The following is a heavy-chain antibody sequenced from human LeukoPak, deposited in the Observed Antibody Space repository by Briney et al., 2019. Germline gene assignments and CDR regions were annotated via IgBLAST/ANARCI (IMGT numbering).Heavy chain of an antibody. D-gene: IGHD1-26*01. J-gene: IGHJ3*02. V-gene: IGHV4-39*01. CDR1: GGSINSDTDY. CDR3: VRLVTNTGRYLNARDI. Sequence: SETLSLTCTVSGGSINSDTDYWGWIRQPPGKGLEWIGIIYYSGTTYYNPSLKSRVTISVDTSKNQFSLKLSSVTAADTAMYYCVRLVTNTGRYLNARDIWGQGTMVTVS. CDR2: IYYSGTT.